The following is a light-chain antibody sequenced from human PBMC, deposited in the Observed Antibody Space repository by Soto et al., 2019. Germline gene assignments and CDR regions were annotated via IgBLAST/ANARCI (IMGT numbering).Light chain of an antibody. CDR1: QSVSTY. Sequence: VLTQSASTLSLSPGERATLSCRASQSVSTYLAWYQQKPGQAPRLLIYDASNRATGIPARFSGSGSGTDFTLTISRLEPEDFAVYYCQQFSSYPLTFGGGTKV. CDR3: QQFSSYPLT. J-gene: IGKJ4*01. V-gene: IGKV3-11*01. CDR2: DAS.